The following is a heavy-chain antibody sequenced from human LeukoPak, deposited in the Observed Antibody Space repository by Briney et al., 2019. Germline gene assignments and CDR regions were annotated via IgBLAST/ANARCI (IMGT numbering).Heavy chain of an antibody. CDR2: ISSSSSYI. D-gene: IGHD3-3*01. Sequence: GGPQRLSCAASGFTFTSYTMNWVRQAPGKGLAWVSSISSSSSYIYYADSVKGRFTISRDDAKNSLYLQMNSLRAEDTAVYYCARDRITIFGVVESWGQGTLVTVSS. CDR3: ARDRITIFGVVES. J-gene: IGHJ4*02. V-gene: IGHV3-21*01. CDR1: GFTFTSYT.